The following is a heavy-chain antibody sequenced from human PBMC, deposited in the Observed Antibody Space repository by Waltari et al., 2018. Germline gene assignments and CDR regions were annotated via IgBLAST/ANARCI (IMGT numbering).Heavy chain of an antibody. CDR1: GGSITGYY. J-gene: IGHJ4*02. Sequence: QVQLQESGPGLVKPSETLSLTCTVSGGSITGYYWSWIRQPPGKGLEWIGHIYYNGNTDHNPSLKRRVTISVDTSKNQFSLKLSSVTAADTAVYYCAREIYGGNSRPYDYWGQGTLVTVSS. D-gene: IGHD4-17*01. CDR2: IYYNGNT. CDR3: AREIYGGNSRPYDY. V-gene: IGHV4-59*01.